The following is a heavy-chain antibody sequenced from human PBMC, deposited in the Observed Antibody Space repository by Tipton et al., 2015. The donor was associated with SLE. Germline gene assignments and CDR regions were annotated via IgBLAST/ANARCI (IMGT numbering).Heavy chain of an antibody. CDR2: INTEESDM. V-gene: IGHV3-74*01. CDR3: ARDIPLRGVQRFDY. Sequence: GSLRLSCAASGFPFSGYWMHWVRQAPGKGLMWVARINTEESDMSYADSVKGRFTISRDNAKNTLFLQMNSLRVEDTAVYYCARDIPLRGVQRFDYWGPGTLVTVSS. CDR1: GFPFSGYW. J-gene: IGHJ4*02.